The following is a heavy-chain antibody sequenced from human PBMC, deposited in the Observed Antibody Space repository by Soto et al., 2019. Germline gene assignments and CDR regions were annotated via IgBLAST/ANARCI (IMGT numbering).Heavy chain of an antibody. CDR2: IIPIFGAA. Sequence: QVQLVQSGAEVKKPGSSVKVSCKASGGTFSSYAISWVRQAPGQGLEWMGGIIPIFGAANYAQKFQGRVSIAADESTGTAYMELSSLRSEDAAVYYCATEAYYDSWSGFDPWGQGTLFAVSS. J-gene: IGHJ5*02. CDR1: GGTFSSYA. CDR3: ATEAYYDSWSGFDP. D-gene: IGHD3-3*01. V-gene: IGHV1-69*01.